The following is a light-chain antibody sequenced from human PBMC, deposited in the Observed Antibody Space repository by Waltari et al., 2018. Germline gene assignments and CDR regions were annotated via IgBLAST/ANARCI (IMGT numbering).Light chain of an antibody. Sequence: QSAPTQTASVSGSPGQSITISCTGTSSDVGSYNLVSWYQQHPGKVPKFMIYEGSEQPSGVSNRFSGTKSGNTATLTISGLQAEDEADYYCCSYAGSNSWVFGGGTKLTVV. CDR1: SSDVGSYNL. V-gene: IGLV2-23*01. J-gene: IGLJ3*02. CDR3: CSYAGSNSWV. CDR2: EGS.